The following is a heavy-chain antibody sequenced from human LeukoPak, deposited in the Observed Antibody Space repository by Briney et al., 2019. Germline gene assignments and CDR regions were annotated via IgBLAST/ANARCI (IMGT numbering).Heavy chain of an antibody. CDR1: GFTFNNYD. D-gene: IGHD6-19*01. V-gene: IGHV3-30*03. J-gene: IGHJ4*02. CDR3: ARDLGSALDD. Sequence: GGSLRLSCAAYGFTFNNYDMHWDRQAPGKGLEWVALISFDGYSQGYTDSVKGRFNISRDNSRNTLYLQMTRLRPRDTAVYYGARDLGSALDDWGQGTLVTVSS. CDR2: ISFDGYSQ.